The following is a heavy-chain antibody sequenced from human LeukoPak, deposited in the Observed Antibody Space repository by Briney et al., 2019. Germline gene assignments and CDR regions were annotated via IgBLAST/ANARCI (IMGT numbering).Heavy chain of an antibody. D-gene: IGHD3-16*02. CDR3: ARGSRIMITFGGVIGYFDY. CDR2: INPNSGGT. Sequence: VSVKVPCKASGYTFTGYYMHWVRQAPGQGLEWMGWINPNSGGTNYAQKFQGRVTMTRDTSISTAYMELSRLRSDDTAVYYCARGSRIMITFGGVIGYFDYWGQGTLVTVSS. J-gene: IGHJ4*02. CDR1: GYTFTGYY. V-gene: IGHV1-2*02.